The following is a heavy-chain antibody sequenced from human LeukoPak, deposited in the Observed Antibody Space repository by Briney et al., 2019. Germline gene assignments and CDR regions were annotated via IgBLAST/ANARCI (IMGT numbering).Heavy chain of an antibody. V-gene: IGHV3-21*01. D-gene: IGHD4-17*01. Sequence: PGGSLRLSCAASGFTFSSYSMNWVRQAPGKGLEWVSSISSSSSYIYYADSVKGRFTISRDNAKNSLYLQMNSLRAEDTAVYYCARDGEYGDYLPYYFDYWGQGTLVTVSS. J-gene: IGHJ4*02. CDR2: ISSSSSYI. CDR1: GFTFSSYS. CDR3: ARDGEYGDYLPYYFDY.